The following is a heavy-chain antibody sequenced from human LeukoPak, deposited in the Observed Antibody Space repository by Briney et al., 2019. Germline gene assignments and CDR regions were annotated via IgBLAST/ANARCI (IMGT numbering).Heavy chain of an antibody. V-gene: IGHV3-74*01. Sequence: GGSLRLSCAASGFTFSSYWMHWVRQAPGKGLVWVSRINSDGSSTSYADSVKGRFTISRDNSKNTLYLQMNSLRAEDTAVYYCANVGPDSSGYSGFDYWGQGTLVTVSS. CDR3: ANVGPDSSGYSGFDY. J-gene: IGHJ4*02. CDR1: GFTFSSYW. D-gene: IGHD3-22*01. CDR2: INSDGSST.